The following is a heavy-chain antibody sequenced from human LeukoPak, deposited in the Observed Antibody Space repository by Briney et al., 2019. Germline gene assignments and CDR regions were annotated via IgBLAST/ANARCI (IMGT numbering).Heavy chain of an antibody. V-gene: IGHV3-30*02. CDR2: IRYDGSNK. CDR1: GFTFSSYG. D-gene: IGHD3-22*01. Sequence: GGSLRLSCAASGFTFSSYGMHWVRQAPSKGLEWVAFIRYDGSNKYYADSVKGRFTISRDNSKNTLYLQMNSLRAEDTAVYYCAKDHPDCYDSSGYSDYWGQGTLVTVSS. CDR3: AKDHPDCYDSSGYSDY. J-gene: IGHJ4*02.